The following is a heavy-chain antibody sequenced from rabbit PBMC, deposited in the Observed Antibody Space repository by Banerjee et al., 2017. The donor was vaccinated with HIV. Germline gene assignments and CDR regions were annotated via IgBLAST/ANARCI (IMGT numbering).Heavy chain of an antibody. CDR3: ARGGYAGGDGYIPYFKL. D-gene: IGHD4-2*01. V-gene: IGHV1S40*01. CDR2: IYSSSGST. Sequence: QSLEESGGDLVKPGASLTLTCTASGFSFSSTYYMCWVRQAPGKGLEWIACIYSSSGSTYYASWAKGRFTISKISSTTVTLQMTSLTAADTATYFCARGGYAGGDGYIPYFKLWGPGTLVTVS. J-gene: IGHJ4*01. CDR1: GFSFSSTYY.